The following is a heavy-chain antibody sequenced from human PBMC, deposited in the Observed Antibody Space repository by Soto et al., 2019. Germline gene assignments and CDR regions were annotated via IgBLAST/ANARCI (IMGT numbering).Heavy chain of an antibody. J-gene: IGHJ4*02. CDR2: VSYSGSP. V-gene: IGHV4-39*01. Sequence: QLQLQESGPGLVKSSETLSLTCSVSGASVSSSHYWGWIRQPPGKGLEWIGSVSYSGSPYYSPSFTSRITISVDTANHQFSLRVRSVTATDTAVYFCARHYNTGAFFDYWGQGKLVTVSS. D-gene: IGHD1-20*01. CDR1: GASVSSSHY. CDR3: ARHYNTGAFFDY.